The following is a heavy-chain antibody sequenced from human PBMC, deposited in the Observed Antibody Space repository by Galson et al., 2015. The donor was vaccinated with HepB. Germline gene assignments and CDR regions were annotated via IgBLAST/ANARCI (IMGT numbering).Heavy chain of an antibody. D-gene: IGHD5-18*01. CDR3: AGDTQAMVNYYYYGMDV. CDR1: GFTVSSNY. V-gene: IGHV3-53*01. J-gene: IGHJ6*02. Sequence: LRLSCAASGFTVSSNYMSWVRQAPGKGLEWVSVIYSGGGTYYADSVKGRFTISRDNSKNTLYLQMNSLRAEDTAVYYCAGDTQAMVNYYYYGMDVWGQGTTVTVSS. CDR2: IYSGGGT.